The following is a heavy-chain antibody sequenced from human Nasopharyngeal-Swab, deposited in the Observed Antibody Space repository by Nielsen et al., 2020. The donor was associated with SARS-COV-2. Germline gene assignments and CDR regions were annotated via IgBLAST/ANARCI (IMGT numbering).Heavy chain of an antibody. Sequence: GGSLRLSCAASGFTFSSHGMHWVRQAPGKGLEWVAVIWSDGSNKIYTDSVKGRFTFSRDNSKNTLYLQMNSLRAEDTAVYYCARDGMGGYPLYSFDSWDQGTLVTVSS. D-gene: IGHD1-26*01. CDR1: GFTFSSHG. V-gene: IGHV3-33*01. CDR3: ARDGMGGYPLYSFDS. J-gene: IGHJ4*02. CDR2: IWSDGSNK.